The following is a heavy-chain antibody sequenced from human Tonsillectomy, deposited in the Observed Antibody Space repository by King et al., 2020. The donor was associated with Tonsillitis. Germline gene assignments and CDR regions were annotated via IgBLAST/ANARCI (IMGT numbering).Heavy chain of an antibody. V-gene: IGHV1-8*02. CDR3: ATQYDSSGYYGVGDY. Sequence: VQLVESGAEVKKPGASVKVSCKASGYTFSIYDINWVRQATGQGLEWMGWMNPNSGNTGYAQKFQGRVTMTRNTSISTAYMELSSLRSEDTAVYYCATQYDSSGYYGVGDYWGQGTLVTVSS. CDR2: MNPNSGNT. CDR1: GYTFSIYD. D-gene: IGHD3-22*01. J-gene: IGHJ4*02.